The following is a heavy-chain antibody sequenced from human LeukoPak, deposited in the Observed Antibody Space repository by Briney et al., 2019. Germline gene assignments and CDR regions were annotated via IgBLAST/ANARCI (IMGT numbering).Heavy chain of an antibody. J-gene: IGHJ4*02. V-gene: IGHV1-46*01. CDR3: ARDLLDYYDSSGYLVDY. Sequence: ASVKVSCKASGYTFTSYYMHWVRQAPGQGLEWMGIINPSGGSTSYAQKFQGRVTMTRDMSTSTVYMELSRLRSDDTAVYYCARDLLDYYDSSGYLVDYWGQGTLVTVSS. CDR2: INPSGGST. D-gene: IGHD3-22*01. CDR1: GYTFTSYY.